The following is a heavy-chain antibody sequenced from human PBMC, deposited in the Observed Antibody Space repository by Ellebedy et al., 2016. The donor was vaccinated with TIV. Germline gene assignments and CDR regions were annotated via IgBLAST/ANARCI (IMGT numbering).Heavy chain of an antibody. CDR1: GFTFGSYW. CDR2: TSDSGSFI. V-gene: IGHV3-21*01. CDR3: GRDPNPMTAKSTAGVS. J-gene: IGHJ5*02. Sequence: PGGSLRLSCAASGFTFGSYWMTWVRQAPGKGLEWVSSTSDSGSFISYADSVKGRFTISRDNAKNSLYLQMNSLRAEDTAVYYCGRDPNPMTAKSTAGVSWGQGTLVTVSS. D-gene: IGHD2-21*02.